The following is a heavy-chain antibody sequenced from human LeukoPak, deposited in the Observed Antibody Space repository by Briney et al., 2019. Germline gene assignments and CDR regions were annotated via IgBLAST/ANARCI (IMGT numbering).Heavy chain of an antibody. J-gene: IGHJ3*02. D-gene: IGHD3-22*01. CDR2: ISSSGSTI. CDR3: ATENYYDSSGYYPDAFDI. V-gene: IGHV3-48*03. Sequence: PGGSLRLSCAASGFTFSSYAMSWVRQAPGKGLEWVSYISSSGSTIYYADSVKGRFTISRDNAKNSLYLQMNSLRAEDTAVYYCATENYYDSSGYYPDAFDIWGQGTMVTVSS. CDR1: GFTFSSYA.